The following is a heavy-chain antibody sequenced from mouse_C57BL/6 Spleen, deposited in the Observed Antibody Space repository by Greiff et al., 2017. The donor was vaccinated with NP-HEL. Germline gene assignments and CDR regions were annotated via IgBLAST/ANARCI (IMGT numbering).Heavy chain of an antibody. CDR1: GYTFTSYW. Sequence: QVQLQQPGAELVMPGASVKLSCKASGYTFTSYWMHWVKQRPGQGLEWIGEFDPSDSYTNYNQKFKGKSTLTVDKSSSTAYMQHISLTSEDSAVYYCARYYYGSSYGWYFDVGGTGTTVTVSS. V-gene: IGHV1-69*01. D-gene: IGHD1-1*01. J-gene: IGHJ1*03. CDR3: ARYYYGSSYGWYFDV. CDR2: FDPSDSYT.